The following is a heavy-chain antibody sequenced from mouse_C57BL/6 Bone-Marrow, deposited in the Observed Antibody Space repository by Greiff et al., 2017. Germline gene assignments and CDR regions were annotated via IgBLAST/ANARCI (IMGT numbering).Heavy chain of an antibody. CDR1: GYTFTSYW. CDR3: ARRVFLRDCDV. V-gene: IGHV1-64*01. Sequence: QVQLQQPGAELVKPGASVKLSCKASGYTFTSYWMHWVKQRPGQGLEWIGMIHPNSGSTNYNEKFKSKATLTVDKSSSTAYMQLSSLTSEDSAVYYCARRVFLRDCDVWGTGTTVTVSS. CDR2: IHPNSGST. J-gene: IGHJ1*03.